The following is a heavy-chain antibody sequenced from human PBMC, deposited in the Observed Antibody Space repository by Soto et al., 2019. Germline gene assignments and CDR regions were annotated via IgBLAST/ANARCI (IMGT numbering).Heavy chain of an antibody. CDR1: GFTLSGSA. CDR2: IRTKANNYAT. V-gene: IGHV3-73*01. D-gene: IGHD5-12*01. J-gene: IGHJ6*02. CDR3: TTTKSPWID. Sequence: GGSLRLSCAASGFTLSGSAIHWVRQASGKGLEWVGRIRTKANNYATAFGASVKGSFTISRDDSKNTAYLQMNSLKIEDTAVYYCTTTKSPWIDWGQGTTVTVSS.